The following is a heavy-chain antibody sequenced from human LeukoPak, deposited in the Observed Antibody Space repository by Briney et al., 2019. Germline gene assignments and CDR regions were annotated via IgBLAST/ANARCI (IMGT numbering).Heavy chain of an antibody. V-gene: IGHV4-59*01. Sequence: SETLSLTCTLSGGSISQYYWSWIRQPPGKGPEWIGYVYRSGNTNYNPSLKSRVTISVDTSKNHFSLNLTSVTAAHTAVYYCARVKDFAYSFFDLWGRGTLVTVSS. CDR2: VYRSGNT. CDR3: ARVKDFAYSFFDL. CDR1: GGSISQYY. J-gene: IGHJ2*01.